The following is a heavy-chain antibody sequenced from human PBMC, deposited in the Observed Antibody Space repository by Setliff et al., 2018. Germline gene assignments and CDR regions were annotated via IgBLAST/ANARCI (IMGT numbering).Heavy chain of an antibody. CDR2: ISAYNGNT. CDR3: ARELRPGPQAKYYYDSSGYSPSDI. D-gene: IGHD3-22*01. Sequence: ASVKVSCKASGYTFTSYGISWVRQAPGQGLEWMGWISAYNGNTNYAQKLQGRVTMTTDTSTSTAYMELRSLRSDDTAVYYCARELRPGPQAKYYYDSSGYSPSDIWGQGTMVTVSS. J-gene: IGHJ3*02. CDR1: GYTFTSYG. V-gene: IGHV1-18*01.